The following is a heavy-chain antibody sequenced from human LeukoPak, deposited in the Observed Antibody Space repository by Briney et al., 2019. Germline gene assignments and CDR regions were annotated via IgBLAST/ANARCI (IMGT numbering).Heavy chain of an antibody. Sequence: SETLSLTCTVSGGSISTFYWSWLRQPPGKGLEWIGYIYYSGSTNYNPSLKSRVTISVDTSKNQFSLRLSSVTAADTAVYYCAREVPQTTVPEGLDVWGQGTTVTVSS. V-gene: IGHV4-59*01. CDR2: IYYSGST. D-gene: IGHD4-17*01. CDR1: GGSISTFY. J-gene: IGHJ6*02. CDR3: AREVPQTTVPEGLDV.